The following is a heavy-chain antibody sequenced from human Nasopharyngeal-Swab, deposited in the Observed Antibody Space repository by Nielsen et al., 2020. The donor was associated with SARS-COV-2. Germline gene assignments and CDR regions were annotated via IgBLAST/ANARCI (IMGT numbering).Heavy chain of an antibody. Sequence: GESLKISCAASGFTFSSYGMSWVRQAPGKGLEWVSAISGSGDNTYYADSVKGRFTLSRAPSTPPLYLQMNSLRVEDTAVYYCATNSSSWGGFDYWGQGTLVTVSS. CDR1: GFTFSSYG. V-gene: IGHV3-23*01. CDR3: ATNSSSWGGFDY. J-gene: IGHJ4*02. CDR2: ISGSGDNT. D-gene: IGHD6-13*01.